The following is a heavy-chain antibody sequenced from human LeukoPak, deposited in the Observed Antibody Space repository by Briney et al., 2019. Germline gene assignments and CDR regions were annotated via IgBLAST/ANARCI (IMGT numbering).Heavy chain of an antibody. V-gene: IGHV4-4*02. CDR3: ARDKTAAVAAPDAFDI. CDR2: IYHSGST. Sequence: KPSGTLSLTCAVSGGSISSSNWWSWVRQPPGKGLEWIGEIYHSGSTNYNPSLKSRVTISVDKSKNQFSLKLSSVTAADTAVYYCARDKTAAVAAPDAFDICGQGTMVTVSS. CDR1: GGSISSSNW. D-gene: IGHD6-19*01. J-gene: IGHJ3*02.